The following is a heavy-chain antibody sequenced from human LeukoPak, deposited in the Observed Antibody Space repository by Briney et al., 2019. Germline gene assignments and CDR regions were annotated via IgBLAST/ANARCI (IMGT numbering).Heavy chain of an antibody. CDR2: VSSGSSYI. CDR3: ARDPLRHPYYYDSSGYYVFDY. Sequence: GGSLRLSCAASGFTFSSYCMTWVRQAPGKGLEWVSSVSSGSSYISYADSVKGRFTISRDNAKNSLYLQMNSLRAEDTAVYYCARDPLRHPYYYDSSGYYVFDYWGQGTLVTVSS. V-gene: IGHV3-21*06. J-gene: IGHJ4*02. D-gene: IGHD3-22*01. CDR1: GFTFSSYC.